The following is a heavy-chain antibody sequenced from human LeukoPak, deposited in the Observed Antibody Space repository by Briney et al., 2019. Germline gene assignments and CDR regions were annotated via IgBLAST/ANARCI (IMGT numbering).Heavy chain of an antibody. J-gene: IGHJ4*02. D-gene: IGHD7-27*01. CDR1: GGSISSGDYY. V-gene: IGHV4-30-4*01. CDR2: IYYSGST. CDR3: ARVRNWGIFDY. Sequence: PSETLSLTCTVSGGSISSGDYYWSWIRQPPGKGLEWIGYIYYSGSTYYNPSLKSRVTISADTSKNQFSLKLRSVTAADTAVYYCARVRNWGIFDYWGQGTLVTVSS.